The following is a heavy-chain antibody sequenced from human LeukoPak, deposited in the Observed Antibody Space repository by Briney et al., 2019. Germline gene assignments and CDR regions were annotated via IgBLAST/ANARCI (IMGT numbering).Heavy chain of an antibody. V-gene: IGHV3-74*01. J-gene: IGHJ4*02. D-gene: IGHD3-10*01. CDR1: GFTFTTFW. CDR2: INHDGSST. CDR3: AKDLHYGSADY. Sequence: GGSLRLSCATSGFTFTTFWMHWVRQAPGKGLVWVSRINHDGSSTNYADSVKGRFTISRGNAKNTLYLQMNSLRAEDTAVYYCAKDLHYGSADYWGQGTLVTVSS.